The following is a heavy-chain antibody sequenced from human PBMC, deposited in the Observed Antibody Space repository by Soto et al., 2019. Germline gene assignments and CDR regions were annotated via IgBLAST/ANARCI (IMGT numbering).Heavy chain of an antibody. V-gene: IGHV4-59*01. Sequence: NPSETLSLTCTVSGGSIGSYHWSWVRQPPGKGLEWIASVYYTGTTNYNPSLGSRVTISIDAPENQISLKLTSVTAADTAVYYCARGDYQYSIDYWGQGTLVTVSS. J-gene: IGHJ4*02. CDR3: ARGDYQYSIDY. D-gene: IGHD2-2*01. CDR1: GGSIGSYH. CDR2: VYYTGTT.